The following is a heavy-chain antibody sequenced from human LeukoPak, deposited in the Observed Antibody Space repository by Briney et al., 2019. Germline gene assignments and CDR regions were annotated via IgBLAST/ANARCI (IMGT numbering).Heavy chain of an antibody. CDR3: ASLGTSSDSYYYGMDV. V-gene: IGHV1-3*01. D-gene: IGHD1-1*01. CDR1: GYTFTSYA. J-gene: IGHJ6*02. Sequence: ASVKVSCKASGYTFTSYAMHWVRQAPGQRLEWMGWINAGNGNTKYSQKFQGRVTTTRDTSASTAYMELSSLRSEDTAVYYCASLGTSSDSYYYGMDVWGQGTTVTVSS. CDR2: INAGNGNT.